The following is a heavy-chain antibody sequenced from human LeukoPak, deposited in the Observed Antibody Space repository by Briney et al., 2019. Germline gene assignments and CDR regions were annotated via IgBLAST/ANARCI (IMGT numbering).Heavy chain of an antibody. D-gene: IGHD3-10*01. V-gene: IGHV4-59*08. J-gene: IGHJ4*02. Sequence: SETLSLTCTVSGGSISSYYWSWIRQPPGGGLEWIGWIYYSGNTKYNPSLESRVTISLDTPKNQFSLKLTSVTAADTAVYYCARHYGAGTYPLDYWGQGTLVTVSS. CDR3: ARHYGAGTYPLDY. CDR2: IYYSGNT. CDR1: GGSISSYY.